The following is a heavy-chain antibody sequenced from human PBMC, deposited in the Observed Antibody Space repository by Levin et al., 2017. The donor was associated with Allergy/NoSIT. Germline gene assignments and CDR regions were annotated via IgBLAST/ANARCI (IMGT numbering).Heavy chain of an antibody. CDR2: ISGSGGST. J-gene: IGHJ4*02. Sequence: PGASVKVSCAASGFTFSSYAMSWVRQAPGKGLEWVSAISGSGGSTYYADSVKGRFTISRDNSKNTLYLQMNSLRAEDTAVYYCAKRVAVAGGYFDYWGQGTLVTVSS. CDR1: GFTFSSYA. CDR3: AKRVAVAGGYFDY. D-gene: IGHD6-19*01. V-gene: IGHV3-23*01.